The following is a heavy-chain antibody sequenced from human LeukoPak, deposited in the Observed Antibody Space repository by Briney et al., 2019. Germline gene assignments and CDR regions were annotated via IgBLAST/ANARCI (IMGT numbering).Heavy chain of an antibody. D-gene: IGHD5-12*01. CDR3: ARVRALESGYDYCYFDY. J-gene: IGHJ4*02. CDR1: GGSISTYY. Sequence: SETLSLTCTVSGGSISTYYWSWIRQPPGKGLEWIGYIYYSGSTNYNPSLKSRVTISVDTSKNQFSLKLSSVTAADTAVYYCARVRALESGYDYCYFDYWGQGTLVTVSS. CDR2: IYYSGST. V-gene: IGHV4-59*01.